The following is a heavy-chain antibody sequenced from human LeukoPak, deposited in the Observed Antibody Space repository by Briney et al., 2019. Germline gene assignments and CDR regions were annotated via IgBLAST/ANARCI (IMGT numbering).Heavy chain of an antibody. D-gene: IGHD4-17*01. V-gene: IGHV4-30-2*01. CDR2: IYHSGST. J-gene: IGHJ4*02. CDR1: GGSISSGGYY. CDR3: ARGDTVTTPFDY. Sequence: PSQTLSLTCTVSGGSISSGGYYWSWIRQPPGKGLEWIGYIYHSGSTYYNPSLKSRVTISADRSKNQFSLKLSSVTAADTAVYYCARGDTVTTPFDYWGQGTLVTVSS.